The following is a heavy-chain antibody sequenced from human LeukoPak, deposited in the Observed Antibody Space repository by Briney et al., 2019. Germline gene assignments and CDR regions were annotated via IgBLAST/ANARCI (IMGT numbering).Heavy chain of an antibody. CDR1: GFTFSSYW. V-gene: IGHV3-7*01. J-gene: IGHJ6*03. CDR2: IKQDGSEK. CDR3: ARDQGSGINYYYYYMDV. Sequence: GGTLRLSCAASGFTFSSYWMSWVRQAPGKGLEWVANIKQDGSEKYYVDSVKGRFTISRDNAKNSLYLQMNSLRAEDTAVYYCARDQGSGINYYYYYMDVWGKGTTVTVSS. D-gene: IGHD3-10*01.